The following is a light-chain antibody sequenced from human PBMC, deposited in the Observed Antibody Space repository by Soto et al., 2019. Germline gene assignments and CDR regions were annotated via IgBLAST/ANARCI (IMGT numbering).Light chain of an antibody. V-gene: IGLV2-11*01. CDR3: CSFAGSFYV. Sequence: QSALTQPRSVSGSPGQSVAISCTGTSRDVDAYDFVSWYQHHPGKAPKLIISEVSKRPSGVSHRFSGSKSGNTASLTISGLQPEDEADYFCCSFAGSFYVFGTGTKLTVL. CDR2: EVS. J-gene: IGLJ1*01. CDR1: SRDVDAYDF.